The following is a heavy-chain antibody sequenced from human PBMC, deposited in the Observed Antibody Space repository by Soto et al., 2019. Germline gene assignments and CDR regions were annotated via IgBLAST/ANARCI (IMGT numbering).Heavy chain of an antibody. V-gene: IGHV3-23*01. J-gene: IGHJ6*02. Sequence: EVQLLESGGDLVQPGGSLTLSCVASGFTFSNFAMSWVRRTPGEGLEWASSISGSGDRTYYADSVKGRFSIPRVNSKNTLYLQMNSLGAEDTATYYCVKDWSGNSCPCMDVWGQGTTVTVSS. D-gene: IGHD3-3*01. CDR3: VKDWSGNSCPCMDV. CDR1: GFTFSNFA. CDR2: ISGSGDRT.